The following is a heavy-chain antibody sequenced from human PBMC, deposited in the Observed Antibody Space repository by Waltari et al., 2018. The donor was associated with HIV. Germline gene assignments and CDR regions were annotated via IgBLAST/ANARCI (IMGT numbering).Heavy chain of an antibody. J-gene: IGHJ3*02. CDR3: ARGYCSGGSCYSIGAFDI. CDR1: GFTFSSHT. V-gene: IGHV3-48*01. CDR2: ISSSSSTI. D-gene: IGHD2-15*01. Sequence: EVQLVESGGGLVQPGGSLRLSCAASGFTFSSHTMNWVRQTPGKGLEWVSYISSSSSTIYYADSVKGRFTISRDNAKNSLYLQMNSLRAEDTAVYYCARGYCSGGSCYSIGAFDIWGQGTMVTVSS.